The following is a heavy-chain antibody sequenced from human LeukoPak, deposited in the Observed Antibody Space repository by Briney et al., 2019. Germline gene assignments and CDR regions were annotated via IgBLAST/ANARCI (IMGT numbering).Heavy chain of an antibody. D-gene: IGHD6-19*01. V-gene: IGHV3-23*01. CDR2: ISGSGGST. CDR3: AKDRDSGYSSGWSDAFDI. J-gene: IGHJ3*02. CDR1: GFDVSDNY. Sequence: PGGSMRLSCAASGFDVSDNYMSWVRQAPGKGLEWVSAISGSGGSTYYADSVRGRFTISRDNSKNTLYLQMNSLRAEDTAVYYCAKDRDSGYSSGWSDAFDIWGQGTMVTVSS.